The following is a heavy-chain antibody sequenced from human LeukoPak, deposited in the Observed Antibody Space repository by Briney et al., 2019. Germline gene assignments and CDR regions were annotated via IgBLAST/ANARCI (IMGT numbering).Heavy chain of an antibody. D-gene: IGHD2-15*01. J-gene: IGHJ4*02. Sequence: GGSLRLSCAASGFTFSSYAMPWVRQAPGKGLEWVAVISYDGSNKYYADSVKGRFTISRDNSKNTLYLQMNSLRAEDTAVYYCARSPNFPIVVDYWGQGTLVTVSS. CDR1: GFTFSSYA. V-gene: IGHV3-30-3*01. CDR2: ISYDGSNK. CDR3: ARSPNFPIVVDY.